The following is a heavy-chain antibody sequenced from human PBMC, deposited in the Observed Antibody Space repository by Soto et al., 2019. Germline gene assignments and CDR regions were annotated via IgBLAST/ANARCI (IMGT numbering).Heavy chain of an antibody. CDR2: ISSSSSYI. CDR3: ARVHYYDSSGYYYADY. V-gene: IGHV3-21*01. D-gene: IGHD3-22*01. Sequence: VGSLRISCAASGFTFRDYYMNWVRQAPGEGLEWVSSISSSSSYIYYADSVKGRFTISRDNAKNSLYLQMNSLRAEDTAVYYCARVHYYDSSGYYYADYWGQGTLVTVSS. J-gene: IGHJ4*02. CDR1: GFTFRDYY.